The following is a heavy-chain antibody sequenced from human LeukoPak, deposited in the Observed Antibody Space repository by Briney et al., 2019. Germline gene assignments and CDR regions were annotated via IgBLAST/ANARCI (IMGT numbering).Heavy chain of an antibody. CDR3: AGAMDTAMGDY. D-gene: IGHD5-18*01. Sequence: ASVKVSCKSSGYTFTSYDINWVRHATGQGLEWMGWMNPNSGNTGYAQKFQGRVTMTRNTSISTAYMELSSLRSEDMAVYYCAGAMDTAMGDYWGQGTLVTVSS. V-gene: IGHV1-8*01. J-gene: IGHJ4*02. CDR2: MNPNSGNT. CDR1: GYTFTSYD.